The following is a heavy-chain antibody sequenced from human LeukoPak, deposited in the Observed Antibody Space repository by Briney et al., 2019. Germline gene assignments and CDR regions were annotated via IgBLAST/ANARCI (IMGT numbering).Heavy chain of an antibody. J-gene: IGHJ4*02. CDR3: AREGGHSSRLDY. CDR1: LDSITRSNYY. CDR2: IYYSGNT. D-gene: IGHD1-26*01. Sequence: SSETPSLTCTLSLDSITRSNYYCGWIRQPPRNGLDWIGSIYYSGNTYYNPSLKSRVTISVDTSKNHFSLRLRTVTAEDTGVYYCAREGGHSSRLDYWGQGTLVTVSS. V-gene: IGHV4-39*02.